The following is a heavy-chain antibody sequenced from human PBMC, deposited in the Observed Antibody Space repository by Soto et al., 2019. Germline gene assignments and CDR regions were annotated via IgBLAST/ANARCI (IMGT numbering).Heavy chain of an antibody. CDR3: AREVVAPTLSPNFDY. V-gene: IGHV3-30-3*01. D-gene: IGHD2-15*01. CDR2: ISYDGSNK. J-gene: IGHJ4*01. CDR1: GFTFSSYA. Sequence: QVQLVESGGGVVQTGRSLRLSCAASGFTFSSYAMHWVRQAPGKGLEWVAVISYDGSNKYYADSVKGRFTISRYNSKNTLYLQMNSLRAEDTAVYYFAREVVAPTLSPNFDYCGHGTLVTVSS.